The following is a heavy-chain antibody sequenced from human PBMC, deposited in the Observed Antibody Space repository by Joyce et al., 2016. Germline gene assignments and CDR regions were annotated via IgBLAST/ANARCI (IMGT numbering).Heavy chain of an antibody. V-gene: IGHV1-2*02. Sequence: QVHLVQSGAEVKKPGASVKVSCKASGYTFIGYCIHWVRQAPGQGLEWMGWINPDRGDTNNAQKFQGRVTMTRDTSITTAYMELSSLTSDDTAVYYCARDNTTSPSYYYYMDVWGKGTTVTVSS. CDR1: GYTFIGYC. CDR2: INPDRGDT. D-gene: IGHD1-14*01. J-gene: IGHJ6*03. CDR3: ARDNTTSPSYYYYMDV.